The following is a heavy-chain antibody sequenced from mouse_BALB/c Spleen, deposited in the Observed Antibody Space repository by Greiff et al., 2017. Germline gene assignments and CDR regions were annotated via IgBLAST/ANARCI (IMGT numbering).Heavy chain of an antibody. J-gene: IGHJ4*01. CDR3: ARGDGNYVPYAMDY. CDR1: GYTFTDYA. Sequence: QVQLKESGAELVRPGVSVKISCKGSGYTFTDYAMHWVKQSHAKSLEWIGVISTYYGDASYNQKFKGKATMTVDKSSSTAYMELARLTSEDSAIYYCARGDGNYVPYAMDYWGQGTSVTVSS. D-gene: IGHD2-1*01. CDR2: ISTYYGDA. V-gene: IGHV1S137*01.